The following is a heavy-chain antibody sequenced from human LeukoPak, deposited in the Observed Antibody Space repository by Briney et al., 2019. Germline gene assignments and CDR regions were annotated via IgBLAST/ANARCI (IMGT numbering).Heavy chain of an antibody. Sequence: PSETLSLTCTVSGGSISSDYWSWIRQPPGKGVEWIGYINYSGITKYNPSLKSRVTISLDTSKNLLALKLSSVTAADTAVYYCARHRQDRSGSFDHWGQGTLVTVSS. CDR3: ARHRQDRSGSFDH. CDR2: INYSGIT. CDR1: GGSISSDY. J-gene: IGHJ4*02. V-gene: IGHV4-59*08. D-gene: IGHD3-10*01.